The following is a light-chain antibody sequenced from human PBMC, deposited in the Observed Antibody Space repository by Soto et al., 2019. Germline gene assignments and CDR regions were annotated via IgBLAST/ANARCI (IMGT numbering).Light chain of an antibody. CDR3: ASYTTSSTYV. V-gene: IGLV2-14*01. J-gene: IGLJ1*01. Sequence: QSVLTQPASVSGSPGQSITISCTGTSSDVGGYNYVSWYQQVPGKAPKLIIYEVSNRPSGVSARFSGSRSGNTASLSISGLQADDEADYYCASYTTSSTYVFGTGTKVTVL. CDR2: EVS. CDR1: SSDVGGYNY.